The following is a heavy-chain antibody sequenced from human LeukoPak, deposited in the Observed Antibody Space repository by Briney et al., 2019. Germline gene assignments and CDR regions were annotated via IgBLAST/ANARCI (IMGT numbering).Heavy chain of an antibody. CDR3: ARDSSGYEVDY. CDR2: INPKSGGT. V-gene: IGHV1-2*02. D-gene: IGHD3-22*01. Sequence: ASVKVSCKASGYTFTGYYIHWVRQAPGQGLEWMGWINPKSGGTKYAQKFQGRVTMTRDTSISTAYMELSRPRSDDTAVYYCARDSSGYEVDYWGQGTLVTVSS. CDR1: GYTFTGYY. J-gene: IGHJ4*02.